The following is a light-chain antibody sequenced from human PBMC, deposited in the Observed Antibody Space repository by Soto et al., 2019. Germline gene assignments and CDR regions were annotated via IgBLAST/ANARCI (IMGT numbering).Light chain of an antibody. V-gene: IGKV1-9*01. CDR3: QQLNTHPRT. CDR1: QGISSS. J-gene: IGKJ1*01. Sequence: IQLTPFPSSRSASVGDRVTITSGASQGISSSLDRYHQKPGKAPKPLIYTASTLQSGVPSSFSGSGSGTDFTLTISSLQPEDFATYYCQQLNTHPRTFGQGTKVKFK. CDR2: TAS.